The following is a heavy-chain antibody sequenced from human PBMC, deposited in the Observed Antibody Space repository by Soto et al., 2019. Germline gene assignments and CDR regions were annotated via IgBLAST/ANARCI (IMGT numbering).Heavy chain of an antibody. CDR1: GDSITSNSYF. CDR2: IYYSGTT. CDR3: AHRRVNYAMDV. D-gene: IGHD6-13*01. J-gene: IGHJ6*02. V-gene: IGHV4-39*01. Sequence: PSETLSLTCTVSGDSITSNSYFWAWIRQPPGKGLEWIGSIYYSGTTYYNPSLKSRVTISVDRSKNQFSLKLSSVTAADTAVYYCAHRRVNYAMDVWGQGITVTVSS.